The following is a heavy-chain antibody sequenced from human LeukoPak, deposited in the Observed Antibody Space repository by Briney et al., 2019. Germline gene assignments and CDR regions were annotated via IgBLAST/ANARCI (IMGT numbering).Heavy chain of an antibody. J-gene: IGHJ4*02. Sequence: GGSLRLSCAASGFTFSSYAMSWVRQAPGKGLEWVSAISGSSGSTYYADSVKGRFTISRDNSKNTLYLQVNSLRAEDTAVYYCAKDLDFRRDYYDSSGYYTLRRPEKYYFDYWGQGTLVTVSS. CDR1: GFTFSSYA. D-gene: IGHD3-22*01. V-gene: IGHV3-23*01. CDR2: ISGSSGST. CDR3: AKDLDFRRDYYDSSGYYTLRRPEKYYFDY.